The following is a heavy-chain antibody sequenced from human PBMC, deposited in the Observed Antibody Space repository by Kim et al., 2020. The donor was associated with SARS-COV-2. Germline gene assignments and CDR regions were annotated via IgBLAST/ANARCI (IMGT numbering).Heavy chain of an antibody. CDR3: ARVPGDYADY. V-gene: IGHV3-30*01. J-gene: IGHJ4*02. CDR2: RTK. D-gene: IGHD4-17*01. Sequence: RTKNNADSVKGRVTISRDNSKNTLYLQMDSMRAEDTAVYYCARVPGDYADYWGQGTLVTVSS.